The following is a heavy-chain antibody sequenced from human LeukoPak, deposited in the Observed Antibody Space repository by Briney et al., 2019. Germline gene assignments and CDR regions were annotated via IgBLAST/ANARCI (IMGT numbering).Heavy chain of an antibody. CDR3: SRGLDSRKLGY. V-gene: IGHV4-31*03. Sequence: PSETLSVTCTVSGASFSSGDQYWNWIRQSPGKGLEWIGSIHPSGMLYNNPSLESRVTISIDTSKNQFSLNLNSVTAADTAVYFCSRGLDSRKLGYWGQGTLVTVSS. J-gene: IGHJ4*02. CDR2: IHPSGML. CDR1: GASFSSGDQY. D-gene: IGHD3-22*01.